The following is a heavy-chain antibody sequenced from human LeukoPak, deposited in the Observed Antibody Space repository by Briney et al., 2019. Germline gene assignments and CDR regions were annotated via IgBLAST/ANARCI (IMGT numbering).Heavy chain of an antibody. CDR1: GFTFSSYW. Sequence: GGSLRLSCAASGFTFSSYWMSWVRQAPGKGLEWVANIKQDGSEKYYVDAVKGRFTISRDNSKSTLYLHMNSLNVEDTAVYYCAKRVAASEPGFDSWGRGTLVSVSS. J-gene: IGHJ4*02. CDR2: IKQDGSEK. D-gene: IGHD2-15*01. CDR3: AKRVAASEPGFDS. V-gene: IGHV3-7*03.